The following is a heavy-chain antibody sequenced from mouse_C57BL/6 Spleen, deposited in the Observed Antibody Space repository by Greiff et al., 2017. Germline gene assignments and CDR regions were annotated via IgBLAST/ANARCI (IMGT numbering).Heavy chain of an antibody. V-gene: IGHV1-50*01. D-gene: IGHD2-5*01. CDR3: ARSGYSNYVSFAY. J-gene: IGHJ3*01. CDR1: GYTFTSYW. CDR2: IDPSDSYT. Sequence: QVHVKQPGAELVKPGASVKLSCKASGYTFTSYWMQWVKQRPGQGLEWIGEIDPSDSYTNYNQKFKGKATLTVDTSSSTAYMQLSSLTAEDSAVYYCARSGYSNYVSFAYWGQGTLVTVSA.